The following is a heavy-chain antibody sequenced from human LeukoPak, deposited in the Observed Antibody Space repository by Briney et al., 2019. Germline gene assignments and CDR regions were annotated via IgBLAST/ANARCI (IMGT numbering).Heavy chain of an antibody. CDR2: INHSGST. V-gene: IGHV4-34*01. Sequence: SETLSLTCAVYGGSFSGYYWSWIRQPPGKGLEWIGEINHSGSTNYNPSLKSRVTISVDTSKNQFSLKLSSVTAADTAVYYCASPSLRYYDKSLRRNRPDYWGQGTLVTVSS. CDR1: GGSFSGYY. J-gene: IGHJ4*02. CDR3: ASPSLRYYDKSLRRNRPDY. D-gene: IGHD3-22*01.